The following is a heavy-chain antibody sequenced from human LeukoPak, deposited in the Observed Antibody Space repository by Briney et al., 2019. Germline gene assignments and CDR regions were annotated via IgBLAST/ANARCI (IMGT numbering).Heavy chain of an antibody. CDR3: ARDLHYYDSSGYGPYYFDY. J-gene: IGHJ4*02. CDR2: ISAYNGNT. Sequence: ASVKVSCKASGYTFTSYGISWVRQAPGQGLEWMGWISAYNGNTNYAQKLQGRVTMTTDTSTSTAYMELRSLRSDDTAVYYCARDLHYYDSSGYGPYYFDYWGQGTLVTVSS. CDR1: GYTFTSYG. V-gene: IGHV1-18*01. D-gene: IGHD3-22*01.